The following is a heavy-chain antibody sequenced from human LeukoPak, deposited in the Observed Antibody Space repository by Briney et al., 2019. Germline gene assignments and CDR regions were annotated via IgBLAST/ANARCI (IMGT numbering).Heavy chain of an antibody. CDR3: ARLRQWTFDY. Sequence: SETLSLTCTVSGGSISSSSYYWGWLRQPPGKGLEWIGSIYYSGSTYYNPSLKSRVTISVDTSKNQFSLKLSSVTAADTAVYYCARLRQWTFDYWGQGTLVTVSS. CDR2: IYYSGST. V-gene: IGHV4-39*01. J-gene: IGHJ4*02. D-gene: IGHD6-19*01. CDR1: GGSISSSSYY.